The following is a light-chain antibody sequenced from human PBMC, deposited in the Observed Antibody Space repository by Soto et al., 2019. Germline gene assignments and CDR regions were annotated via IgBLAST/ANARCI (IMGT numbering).Light chain of an antibody. CDR3: QKYNSAPLSIT. Sequence: EIVLTQSPATLSLSPGERATLSCRASQSVSSYLAWYQQKPGQAPRLLIYDASNRATGIPARFSGSGSGTDFTLTISSLEPEDFAVYYCQKYNSAPLSITFGQGTRLEIK. CDR1: QSVSSY. J-gene: IGKJ5*01. CDR2: DAS. V-gene: IGKV3-11*01.